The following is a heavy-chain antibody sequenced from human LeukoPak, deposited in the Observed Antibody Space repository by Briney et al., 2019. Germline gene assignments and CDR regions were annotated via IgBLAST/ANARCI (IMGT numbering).Heavy chain of an antibody. Sequence: PGGSLRLSCTASGFTFSSYAMSWVRQAPGKGLERVSTMTGRGDNTYYADSVKGRFTVSRDNSNNVLYLQMNSLRVEDTAVYYCANPDSSGFYFSVRFDFWGQGTLVTVSS. CDR1: GFTFSSYA. J-gene: IGHJ4*02. V-gene: IGHV3-23*01. D-gene: IGHD3-22*01. CDR2: MTGRGDNT. CDR3: ANPDSSGFYFSVRFDF.